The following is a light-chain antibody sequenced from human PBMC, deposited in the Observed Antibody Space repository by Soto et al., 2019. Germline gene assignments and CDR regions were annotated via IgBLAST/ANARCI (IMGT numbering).Light chain of an antibody. CDR3: QQYSKWPPWT. CDR2: DAS. Sequence: EIVMTQSPATLSVSPGERATVSCRASQSVSGSLAWYQQKPGQAPRLLIYDASTRATGIPARFSGSGSGTEFTLTITSLQSEDFAIYYCQQYSKWPPWTFGQGTKVDIK. CDR1: QSVSGS. V-gene: IGKV3-15*01. J-gene: IGKJ1*01.